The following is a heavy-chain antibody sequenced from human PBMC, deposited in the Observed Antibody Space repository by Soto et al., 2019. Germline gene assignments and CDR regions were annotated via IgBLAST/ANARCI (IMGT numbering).Heavy chain of an antibody. Sequence: GGSLRLSCAASGFTFSSYAMSWVRQAPGKGLEWVSAISGSGGSTYYADSVKGRFTISRDNSKNTLYLQMNSLRAEDTAVYYCAKPPLYYDFWSGSTDYFDYWGQGTLVTVSS. CDR2: ISGSGGST. J-gene: IGHJ4*02. V-gene: IGHV3-23*01. CDR3: AKPPLYYDFWSGSTDYFDY. CDR1: GFTFSSYA. D-gene: IGHD3-3*01.